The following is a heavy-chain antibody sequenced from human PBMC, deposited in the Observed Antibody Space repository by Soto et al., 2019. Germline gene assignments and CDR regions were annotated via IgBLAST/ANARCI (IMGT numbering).Heavy chain of an antibody. J-gene: IGHJ4*02. CDR1: GITFSDYG. CDR3: AKVPRGSNFGYYNF. Sequence: GGSLRLSCAASGITFSDYGMHWVRQAPGKGLEWVAGVWKDGSNRYYVDSVKGRFTISRDNSKNTLYLQMNSLRDEDTAVYYCAKVPRGSNFGYYNFWGRGTLVTVSS. CDR2: VWKDGSNR. V-gene: IGHV3-30*02. D-gene: IGHD5-18*01.